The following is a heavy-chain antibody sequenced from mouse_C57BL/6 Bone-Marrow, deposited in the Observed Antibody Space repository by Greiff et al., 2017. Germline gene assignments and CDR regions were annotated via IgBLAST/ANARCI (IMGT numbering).Heavy chain of an antibody. J-gene: IGHJ1*03. CDR3: AREAGYDGYYFWYFDV. CDR1: GYTFTGYW. CDR2: ILPGSGST. D-gene: IGHD2-3*01. Sequence: VQLQQSGAELMKPGASVKLSCKATGYTFTGYWIEWVKQRPGHGLEWIGEILPGSGSTNYNEKFKGKATFTADTSSNTAYMQLSSRTTEDSAIYYCAREAGYDGYYFWYFDVWGTGTTVTVSS. V-gene: IGHV1-9*01.